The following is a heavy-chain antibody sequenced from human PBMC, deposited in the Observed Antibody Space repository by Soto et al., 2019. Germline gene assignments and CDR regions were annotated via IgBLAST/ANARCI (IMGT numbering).Heavy chain of an antibody. CDR1: GFTFRRYA. V-gene: IGHV3-23*01. D-gene: IGHD1-1*01. J-gene: IGHJ4*02. CDR3: VKDLDDDGDTD. CDR2: VSQSGNKT. Sequence: EVRLLESGGGLAQPGGSLRLSCAASGFTFRRYAMSWVRQAPGKGLEWIAGVSQSGNKTFYADSVRGRFIISRDNYRNTLFLQMSNVRGDDTALYFCVKDLDDDGDTDWGQGTLVTVSS.